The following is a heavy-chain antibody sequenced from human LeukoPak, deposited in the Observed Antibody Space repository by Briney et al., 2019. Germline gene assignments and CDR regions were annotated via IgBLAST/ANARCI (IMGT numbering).Heavy chain of an antibody. V-gene: IGHV4-4*07. J-gene: IGHJ4*02. Sequence: SETLSLTCNVSGGSTSSYYWSWIRQPAGKGLEWIGRIYISESTNYNPSLKSRVTMSVDTSKNQFSLKLNSVTAADTAVYYCAGETGSGTPRAFDSWGQGTLVTVSS. CDR3: AGETGSGTPRAFDS. CDR1: GGSTSSYY. CDR2: IYISEST. D-gene: IGHD3-10*01.